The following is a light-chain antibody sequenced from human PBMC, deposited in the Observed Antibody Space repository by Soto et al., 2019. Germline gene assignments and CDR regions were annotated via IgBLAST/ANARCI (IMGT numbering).Light chain of an antibody. V-gene: IGKV3D-15*01. CDR3: QQGDIWPWT. CDR1: QTVSSH. Sequence: EIVMTQSPGTLSVSLGQRATLSCRASQTVSSHIAWYQQKPGQAPRLLISGVFVRATGIPGRFSGSGSGTEFTLTISSLQSEDFATYYCQQGDIWPWTFGQGTKVDI. CDR2: GVF. J-gene: IGKJ1*01.